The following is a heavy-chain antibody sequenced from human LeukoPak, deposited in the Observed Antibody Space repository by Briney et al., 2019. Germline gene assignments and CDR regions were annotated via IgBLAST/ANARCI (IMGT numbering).Heavy chain of an antibody. CDR3: AKSNGYGLVDI. Sequence: PSETLSLTCGVYGGSFSGYCWSWIRQPPGKGLEWIGNIFYSGSTYYSPSLKSRVTISLDTSRNQFSLKLTSVTAADTAVYYCAKSNGYGLVDIWGQGTTVTVSS. CDR2: IFYSGST. V-gene: IGHV4-34*12. D-gene: IGHD3-10*01. J-gene: IGHJ3*02. CDR1: GGSFSGYC.